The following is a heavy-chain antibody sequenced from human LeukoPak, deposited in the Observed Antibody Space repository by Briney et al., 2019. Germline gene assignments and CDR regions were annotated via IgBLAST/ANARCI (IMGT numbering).Heavy chain of an antibody. CDR1: GFTFSRYE. V-gene: IGHV3-48*03. CDR2: ISSSGSTI. J-gene: IGHJ4*02. CDR3: AREWYSSGWYDY. D-gene: IGHD6-19*01. Sequence: GGSLRLSCAASGFTFSRYEMNWVSQAPGKGLEWVSYISSSGSTIYYADSVKGRFTISRDNAKNSLYLQMNSLRAEDTAVYYCAREWYSSGWYDYWGQGTLVTVSS.